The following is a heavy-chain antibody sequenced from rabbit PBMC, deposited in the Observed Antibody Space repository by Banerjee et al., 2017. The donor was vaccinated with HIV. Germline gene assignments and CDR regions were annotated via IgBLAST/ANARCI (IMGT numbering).Heavy chain of an antibody. J-gene: IGHJ4*01. CDR3: ARDLAGVIGWNFGL. CDR2: INTSSGNT. D-gene: IGHD4-1*01. Sequence: QEQLEESGGGLVKPGGTLTLSCKASGFTLSSYWVCWVRQAPGKGLEWIACINTSSGNTVYATWAKGRFTISKTSSTTVALQMTSLTAADTATYLCARDLAGVIGWNFGLWGPGTLVTVS. V-gene: IGHV1S45*01. CDR1: GFTLSSYW.